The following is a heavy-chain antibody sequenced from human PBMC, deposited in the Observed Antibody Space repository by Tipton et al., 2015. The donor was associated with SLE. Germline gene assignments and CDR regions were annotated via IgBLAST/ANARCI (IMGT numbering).Heavy chain of an antibody. V-gene: IGHV4-39*01. CDR1: GGSISSSSYY. CDR2: IYYSGST. CDR3: ARQSYTSDWYGTGY. D-gene: IGHD6-19*01. J-gene: IGHJ4*01. Sequence: TLSLTCTVSGGSISSSSYYWGWIRQPPGKGLEWIGSIYYSGSTYYNPSLKSRVTISVDTSKNQFSLKLSSVTAADTAVYYCARQSYTSDWYGTGYWGRGTLVIVSS.